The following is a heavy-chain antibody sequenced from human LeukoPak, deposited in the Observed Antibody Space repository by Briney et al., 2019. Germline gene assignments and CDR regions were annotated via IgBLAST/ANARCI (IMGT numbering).Heavy chain of an antibody. J-gene: IGHJ4*02. CDR3: ARLSTVGVDY. V-gene: IGHV1-2*02. D-gene: IGHD4-23*01. Sequence: ASVKVSCKASGYTFTSYGISWVRQAPGQGLEWMGWINPNSGGTNYAQKFQGRVTMTRDTSISTAYMELSRLRSDDTAVYYCARLSTVGVDYWGQGTLVTVSS. CDR1: GYTFTSYG. CDR2: INPNSGGT.